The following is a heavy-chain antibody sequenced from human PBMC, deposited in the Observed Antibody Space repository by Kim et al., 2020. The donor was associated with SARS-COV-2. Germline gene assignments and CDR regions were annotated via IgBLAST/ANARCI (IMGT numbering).Heavy chain of an antibody. CDR2: IIPILGIA. J-gene: IGHJ6*03. CDR3: THGGRGEMATTLYYYYYYM. Sequence: SVKVSCKASGGTFSSYAISWVRQAPGQGLEWMGRIIPILGIANYAQKFQGRVTITADKSTSTAYMELSSLRSEDTAVYYFTHGGRGEMATTLYYYYYYM. CDR1: GGTFSSYA. D-gene: IGHD1-1*01. V-gene: IGHV1-69*04.